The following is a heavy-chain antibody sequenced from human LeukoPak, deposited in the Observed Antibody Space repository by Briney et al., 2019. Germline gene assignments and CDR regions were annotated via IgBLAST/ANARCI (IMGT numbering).Heavy chain of an antibody. V-gene: IGHV3-23*01. Sequence: PGGSLRLSCVASGFTFSSYAMSWVRQAPGKGLEWVSAISGSGGSTYYADSVKGRFTISRDNSKNTLYLQMNSLRAEDTAVYYCARGSSGTYVFEGGAVDYWGQGTLVTVSS. CDR2: ISGSGGST. CDR3: ARGSSGTYVFEGGAVDY. J-gene: IGHJ4*02. CDR1: GFTFSSYA. D-gene: IGHD3-10*01.